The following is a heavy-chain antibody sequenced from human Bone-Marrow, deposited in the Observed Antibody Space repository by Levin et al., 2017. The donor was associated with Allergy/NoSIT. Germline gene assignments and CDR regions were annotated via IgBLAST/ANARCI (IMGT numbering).Heavy chain of an antibody. CDR1: GFTFGDYA. J-gene: IGHJ4*02. V-gene: IGHV3-49*03. D-gene: IGHD2-15*01. CDR2: IRSQAYGGTT. CDR3: TSCYCSFGNCYGYFDY. Sequence: GGSLRLSCTTYGFTFGDYAVTWFRQAPGKGLEWVGLIRSQAYGGTTEYAASVRGRFTFSRDDSKSIAYLQMNSLKTEDTALYYCTSCYCSFGNCYGYFDYWGQGSLVTVSS.